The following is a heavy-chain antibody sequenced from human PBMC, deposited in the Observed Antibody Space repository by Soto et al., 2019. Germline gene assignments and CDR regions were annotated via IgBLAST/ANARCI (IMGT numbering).Heavy chain of an antibody. J-gene: IGHJ5*02. D-gene: IGHD3-22*01. CDR2: IFPSDSDT. CDR3: ARKDKSGYFNWFDP. V-gene: IGHV5-51*01. CDR1: GYRFTSYW. Sequence: PGESLKIACRTSGYRFTSYWIASVCQMPGKGLEWMGIIFPSDSDTRYSPSFQGQVTISADRSTSTVFLQWASLKASDTAVYFCARKDKSGYFNWFDPWGQGTLVTVSS.